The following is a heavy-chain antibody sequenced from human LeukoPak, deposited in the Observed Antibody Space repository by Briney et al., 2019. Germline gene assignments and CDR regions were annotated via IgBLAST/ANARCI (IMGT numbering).Heavy chain of an antibody. CDR1: GGTFSSYA. CDR2: IIPIFGTA. V-gene: IGHV1-69*01. Sequence: SVKVSCKASGGTFSSYAISWVRQAPGQGLEWMGGIIPIFGTANYAQKFQGRVTITADESTSTAYMELSSLRSEDTAVYYCARVHQGSVVQGGWYFDLWGRGTLVTVSS. J-gene: IGHJ2*01. CDR3: ARVHQGSVVQGGWYFDL. D-gene: IGHD3-10*01.